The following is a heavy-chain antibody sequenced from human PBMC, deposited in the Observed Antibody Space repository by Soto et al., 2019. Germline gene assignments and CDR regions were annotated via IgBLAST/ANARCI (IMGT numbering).Heavy chain of an antibody. CDR3: ARDSGGTTVAFGMDV. V-gene: IGHV1-69*01. D-gene: IGHD4-17*01. Sequence: QVQLVQSGAEVKKHGSSVKVSCKDSGGTFSSYAISWVRQAPGQGLEWMGGIIPIFGTANYAQKFQGRVTITADESTSTAYMELCSLRSEDTAVYYCARDSGGTTVAFGMDVWGQGTKVTVSS. J-gene: IGHJ6*02. CDR1: GGTFSSYA. CDR2: IIPIFGTA.